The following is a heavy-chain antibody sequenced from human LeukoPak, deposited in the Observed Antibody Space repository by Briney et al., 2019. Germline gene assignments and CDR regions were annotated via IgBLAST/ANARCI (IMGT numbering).Heavy chain of an antibody. J-gene: IGHJ5*02. CDR1: GFTFSSYW. CDR3: ARCPREGSGWYDWFDP. CDR2: IKQDGSEK. V-gene: IGHV3-7*01. D-gene: IGHD6-19*01. Sequence: GGSLRLSCAASGFTFSSYWMSWVRQAPGKGLEWVANIKQDGSEKYYVDSVKGRFTISRDNAKNSLYLQMNSLRAEDTAVYYCARCPREGSGWYDWFDPWGQGTLVTVSS.